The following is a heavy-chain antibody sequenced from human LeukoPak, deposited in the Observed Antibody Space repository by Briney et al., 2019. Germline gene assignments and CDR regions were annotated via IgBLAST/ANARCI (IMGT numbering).Heavy chain of an antibody. CDR3: AKDIARLRFLECLLPLAVFDI. CDR2: IRYDGSNK. D-gene: IGHD3-3*01. V-gene: IGHV3-30*02. CDR1: GFTFSSYG. J-gene: IGHJ3*02. Sequence: GGSLRLSCAASGFTFSSYGMHWVRQAPGKGLEWVAFIRYDGSNKYYADSVKGRFTISRDNSKNTLYLQMNSLRAEDTAVYYCAKDIARLRFLECLLPLAVFDIWGKGTMVTVSS.